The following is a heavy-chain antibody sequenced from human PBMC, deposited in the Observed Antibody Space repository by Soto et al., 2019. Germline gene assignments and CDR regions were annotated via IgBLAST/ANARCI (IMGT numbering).Heavy chain of an antibody. Sequence: QVQLVQSGAEVKKPGASVKVSCKASGYTFTSYAMHWVRQAPGQRLEWMGWINAGNGNTKYSQKFQGRVTITRDTPASTANRELSSLRSEDTAVYSWAGGYSSSWYDYWGQGTLVTVPS. CDR3: AGGYSSSWYDY. CDR2: INAGNGNT. V-gene: IGHV1-3*01. J-gene: IGHJ4*02. D-gene: IGHD6-13*01. CDR1: GYTFTSYA.